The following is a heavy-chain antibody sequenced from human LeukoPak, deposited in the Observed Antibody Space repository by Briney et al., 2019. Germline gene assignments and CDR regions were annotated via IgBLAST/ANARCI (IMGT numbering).Heavy chain of an antibody. Sequence: GGSLRLSCAAYGFTFSSYSMNWVRQAPGKGLEWVSFISTSSSYIYYADSVKGRFTISRDNAKNSLYLEMNSLRAEDTAVYYCAIKAKGDYWGQGTLVTVSS. CDR2: ISTSSSYI. CDR3: AIKAKGDY. D-gene: IGHD3-10*01. V-gene: IGHV3-21*04. J-gene: IGHJ4*02. CDR1: GFTFSSYS.